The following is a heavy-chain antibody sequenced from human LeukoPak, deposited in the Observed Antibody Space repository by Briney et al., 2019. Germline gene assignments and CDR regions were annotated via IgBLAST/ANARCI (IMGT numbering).Heavy chain of an antibody. CDR1: GGSISSNY. Sequence: SETLSLTCTVSGGSISSNYWSWIRQPPGKGLEWIGYINYGGSTNYNPSLKSRVTISVDTSKNQFSLKLSSVTAADTAVYYCARQPAIVGATKTFDYWGQGTLVTVSS. J-gene: IGHJ4*02. CDR3: ARQPAIVGATKTFDY. CDR2: INYGGST. V-gene: IGHV4-59*08. D-gene: IGHD1-26*01.